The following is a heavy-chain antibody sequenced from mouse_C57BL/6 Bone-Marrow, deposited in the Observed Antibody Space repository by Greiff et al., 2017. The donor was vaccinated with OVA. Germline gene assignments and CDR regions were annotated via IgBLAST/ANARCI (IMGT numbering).Heavy chain of an antibody. Sequence: QVQLQQPGAELVMPGASVKLSCKASGYTFTSYWMHWVKQRPGQGLEWIGEIDPSDSYTNYNQKFKGKSTLTVDKSSSTAYMQLSSLTSEDSAVYYCARSTMVTGFDYWGQGTTLTVSS. D-gene: IGHD2-2*01. J-gene: IGHJ2*01. CDR2: IDPSDSYT. V-gene: IGHV1-69*01. CDR1: GYTFTSYW. CDR3: ARSTMVTGFDY.